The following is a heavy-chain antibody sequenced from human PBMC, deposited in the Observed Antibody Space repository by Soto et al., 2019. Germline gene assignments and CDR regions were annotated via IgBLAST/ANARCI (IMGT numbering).Heavy chain of an antibody. Sequence: QVQLVQSGAEVKKPGSSVKVSCKASGGTLSSYAISWVRQAPGQGLEWMGGIIPIFGTANYAQKFQGRVTITADESTSTAYMELSSLRSEDTAVYYCARDRYYYDSSGYYYSADAFDIWGQGTMVTVSS. J-gene: IGHJ3*02. D-gene: IGHD3-22*01. CDR3: ARDRYYYDSSGYYYSADAFDI. CDR2: IIPIFGTA. V-gene: IGHV1-69*01. CDR1: GGTLSSYA.